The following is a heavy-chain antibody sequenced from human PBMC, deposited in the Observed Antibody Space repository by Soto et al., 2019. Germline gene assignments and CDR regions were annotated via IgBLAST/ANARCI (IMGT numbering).Heavy chain of an antibody. CDR2: IYPGDSDT. CDR3: ARHGCSSTSCYTFYYYGMDV. D-gene: IGHD2-2*02. Sequence: GESLKISCKGSGYSFTSYWIGWVRQMPGKGLEWMGIIYPGDSDTRYSPSFQGQVTISADKSISTAYLQWSSLKASDTATYYCARHGCSSTSCYTFYYYGMDVWGQGTTVTVSS. J-gene: IGHJ6*02. V-gene: IGHV5-51*01. CDR1: GYSFTSYW.